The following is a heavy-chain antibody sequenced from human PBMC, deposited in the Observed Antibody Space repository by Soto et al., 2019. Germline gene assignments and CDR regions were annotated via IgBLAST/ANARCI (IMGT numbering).Heavy chain of an antibody. CDR3: ARAQRAPYYYYYYGMDV. CDR1: GGSFSGYY. Sequence: PSETLSLTCAVYGGSFSGYYWSWIRQPLGKGLEWIGEINHSGSTNYNPSLKSRVTISVDTSKNQFSLKLSSVTAADTAVYYCARAQRAPYYYYYYGMDVWGQGTTVTVSS. CDR2: INHSGST. J-gene: IGHJ6*02. V-gene: IGHV4-34*01.